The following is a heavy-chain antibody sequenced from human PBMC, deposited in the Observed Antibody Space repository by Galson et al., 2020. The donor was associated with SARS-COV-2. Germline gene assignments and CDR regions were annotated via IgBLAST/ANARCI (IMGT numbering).Heavy chain of an antibody. J-gene: IGHJ4*02. V-gene: IGHV1-18*01. D-gene: IGHD6-19*01. CDR3: ATAVAGTYYFDY. CDR1: GYTFTSYG. CDR2: ISAYNGNT. Sequence: GGSVKVSCKASGYTFTSYGISWVRQAPGQGLEWMGWISAYNGNTNYAQKLQGRVTMTTDTSTSTAYMELRSLRSDDTAVYYCATAVAGTYYFDYWGQGTLVTVSS.